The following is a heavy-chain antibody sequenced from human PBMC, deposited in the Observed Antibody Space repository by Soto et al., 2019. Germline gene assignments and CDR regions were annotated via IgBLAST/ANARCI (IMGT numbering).Heavy chain of an antibody. Sequence: SGTLSLTCTVSADSISNYYWSWIRQPPGKGLEWIGYMSQGGTTTYNPPLQGRATISVDTSKNQLSLKLTSVTAADTAMYYCARDRGGITVAANPLGEWFDPWGPGTLVTVSS. J-gene: IGHJ5*02. CDR2: MSQGGTT. V-gene: IGHV4-59*08. CDR3: ARDRGGITVAANPLGEWFDP. CDR1: ADSISNYY. D-gene: IGHD6-19*01.